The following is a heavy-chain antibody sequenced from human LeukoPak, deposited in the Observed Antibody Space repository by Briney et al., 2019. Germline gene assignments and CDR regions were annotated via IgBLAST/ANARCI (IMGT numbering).Heavy chain of an antibody. CDR2: INSDGSST. D-gene: IGHD6-19*01. J-gene: IGHJ4*02. CDR1: GFTFGTYA. Sequence: GGSLRLSCAASGFTFGTYAMNWVRQAPGKGLVWVSRINSDGSSTNYADSVKGRFTISRDNAKNTLYLQMNSLRAEDTAVYYCATGGSGKFGYWGQGTLVTVSS. V-gene: IGHV3-74*01. CDR3: ATGGSGKFGY.